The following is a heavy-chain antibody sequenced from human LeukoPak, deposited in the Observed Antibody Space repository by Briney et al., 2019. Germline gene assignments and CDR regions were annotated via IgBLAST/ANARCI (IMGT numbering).Heavy chain of an antibody. J-gene: IGHJ2*01. CDR2: ISGDGSDT. Sequence: SGGSLRLSCAASGFTFSNFSMHWARQAPGKGLVWVSHISGDGSDTKYADSVKGRFTISRDNAKSTMYLQMNSLRAEDTAVYYCARWTPTYGDHYYWYFELWGRGTLVTVSA. D-gene: IGHD4-17*01. CDR1: GFTFSNFS. V-gene: IGHV3-74*03. CDR3: ARWTPTYGDHYYWYFEL.